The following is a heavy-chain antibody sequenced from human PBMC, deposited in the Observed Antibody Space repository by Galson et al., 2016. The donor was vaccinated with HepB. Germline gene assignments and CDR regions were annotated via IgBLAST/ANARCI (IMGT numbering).Heavy chain of an antibody. CDR1: GFSVSNSG. CDR2: ITYDETKK. CDR3: VKGGGKMEWLLDYYLDV. V-gene: IGHV3-30*18. Sequence: SLRLSCAASGFSVSNSGVSWVRQAPGNGLEWVAGITYDETKKYYADSVTGRFIIARDNSKNPLYRQMKSLGPEDTAIYYRVKGGGKMEWLLDYYLDVWGKGTTVIVSS. D-gene: IGHD3-3*01. J-gene: IGHJ6*03.